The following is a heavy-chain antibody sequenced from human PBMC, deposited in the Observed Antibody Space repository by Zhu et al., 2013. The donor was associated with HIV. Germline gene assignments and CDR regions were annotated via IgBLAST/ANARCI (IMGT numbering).Heavy chain of an antibody. J-gene: IGHJ3*02. CDR2: ISSDGTNK. Sequence: QVQLVESGGGLVQPGRSLSLSCAASTFTFSDYGMYWVRQAPGKGLEWVALISSDGTNKQYTDSVKGRFTISRDNSKNALYLQMDSLRAEDTAMYFCTKVSYSAFNAFDIWGQGTMVTVSS. D-gene: IGHD3-10*01. CDR3: TKVSYSAFNAFDI. V-gene: IGHV3-30*18. CDR1: TFTFSDYG.